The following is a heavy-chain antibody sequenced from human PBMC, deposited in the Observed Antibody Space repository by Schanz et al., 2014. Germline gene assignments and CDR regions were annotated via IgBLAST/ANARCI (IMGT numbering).Heavy chain of an antibody. D-gene: IGHD2-21*01. CDR1: GFTLSSYA. V-gene: IGHV3-7*01. Sequence: VQLVESGGGVVQPGRSLRLSCAAYGFTLSSYAMHWVRQAPGKGLEWVANIKQDGSEKYYVDAVKGRFTISRDNSKNTLYLQMNSLRAEDTAVYYCARDLEGYDGGGGGFDPWGQGTLVTVSS. J-gene: IGHJ5*02. CDR2: IKQDGSEK. CDR3: ARDLEGYDGGGGGFDP.